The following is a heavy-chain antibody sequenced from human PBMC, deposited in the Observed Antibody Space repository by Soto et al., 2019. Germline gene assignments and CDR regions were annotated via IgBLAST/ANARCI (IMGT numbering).Heavy chain of an antibody. CDR2: INHSGST. V-gene: IGHV4-34*01. Sequence: QVQLQQWGAGLLKPSETLSLTCAVYGGSFSGYYWSWIRQPPGKGLEWIGEINHSGSTNYNPSLKSRVTISVDKSKNQFSLKLSSVTAADTAVYYCARDLGGSYSRFDYWGQGTLVTVSS. CDR1: GGSFSGYY. CDR3: ARDLGGSYSRFDY. J-gene: IGHJ4*02. D-gene: IGHD1-26*01.